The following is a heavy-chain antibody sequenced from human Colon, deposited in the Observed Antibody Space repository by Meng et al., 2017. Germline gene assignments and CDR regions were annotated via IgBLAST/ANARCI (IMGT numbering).Heavy chain of an antibody. J-gene: IGHJ3*02. Sequence: ASVKVSCKASGYTFTGHYIHWVRQAPGQGLEWMGRINPDSDGANYAQKFQGRVTMTRDTSISTAYMELSRLRSDDTAVYYCVRIHLMITSGGVNDAFDIWGQGTMVTVSS. CDR2: INPDSDGA. D-gene: IGHD3-16*01. CDR1: GYTFTGHY. CDR3: VRIHLMITSGGVNDAFDI. V-gene: IGHV1-2*06.